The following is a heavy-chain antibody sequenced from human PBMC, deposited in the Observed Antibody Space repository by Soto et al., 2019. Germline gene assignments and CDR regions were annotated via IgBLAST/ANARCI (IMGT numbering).Heavy chain of an antibody. CDR1: GGSISSSSYY. Sequence: PSETLSLTCTVSGGSISSSSYYWGWIRQPPGKGLEWIGGIYYSGSTYYNPSLKSRVTISVDTSKNQFSLKLSSVTAADTAVYYCARHDYYYGMDVWGQGTTVTVSS. J-gene: IGHJ6*02. CDR3: ARHDYYYGMDV. V-gene: IGHV4-39*01. CDR2: IYYSGST.